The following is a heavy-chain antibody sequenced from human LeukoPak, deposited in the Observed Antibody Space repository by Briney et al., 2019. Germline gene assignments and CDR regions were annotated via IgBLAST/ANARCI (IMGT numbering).Heavy chain of an antibody. J-gene: IGHJ4*02. CDR2: IRGGSSGST. CDR3: AKDHANTPVVTN. Sequence: PGGSLRLSCAASGVTFSDYAMSWVRQAPGKGLEWLSGIRGGSSGSTYYADSVTGRFTVSRDNSKNTVDLQMNNLRVDDTAIYYCAKDHANTPVVTNWGQGILVSVSS. CDR1: GVTFSDYA. D-gene: IGHD2-21*02. V-gene: IGHV3-23*01.